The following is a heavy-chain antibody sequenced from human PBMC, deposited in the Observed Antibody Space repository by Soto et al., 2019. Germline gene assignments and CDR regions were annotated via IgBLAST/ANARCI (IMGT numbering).Heavy chain of an antibody. Sequence: QVQLQQWGAGLLKPSETLSLTCAVYGGSFSGYYWSWIRQPPGKGLEWIGEINHSGSTNYNPSLKRRCTISADTTTNQFSLKRRSATAAATAVDYCARGRRAPEDYYYNYMDVWGKGTTVTVSS. CDR1: GGSFSGYY. J-gene: IGHJ6*03. CDR3: ARGRRAPEDYYYNYMDV. CDR2: INHSGST. V-gene: IGHV4-34*01.